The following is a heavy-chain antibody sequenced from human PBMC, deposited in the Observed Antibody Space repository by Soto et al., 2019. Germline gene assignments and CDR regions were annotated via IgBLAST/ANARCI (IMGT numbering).Heavy chain of an antibody. CDR2: IKQDGSEK. CDR1: GFTCISYW. CDR3: ARDPFMAIRSAGLYYYYYYMDV. V-gene: IGHV3-7*01. D-gene: IGHD4-17*01. J-gene: IGHJ6*03. Sequence: PGGSLRLSCASSGFTCISYWMSWVRQAPGKGLEWVANIKQDGSEKYYVDSVKGRFTISRDNAKNSLYLQMNSLRAEDTAVYYCARDPFMAIRSAGLYYYYYYMDVWGKGTTVTVSS.